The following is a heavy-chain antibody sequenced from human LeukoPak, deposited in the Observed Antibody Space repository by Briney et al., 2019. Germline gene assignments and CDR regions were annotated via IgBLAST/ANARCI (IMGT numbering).Heavy chain of an antibody. V-gene: IGHV3-43*01. CDR1: GFSFDDYT. CDR2: INWDGGST. CDR3: AKDLGKVIAAAGTSGFDT. J-gene: IGHJ4*01. D-gene: IGHD6-13*01. Sequence: GGPLRLSCAASGFSFDDYTMHWVRQRPGKGLEWVSLINWDGGSTYYADSVKGRFIISRDTSKNSLYLQMHSLSADDTAFYYCAKDLGKVIAAAGTSGFDTWGRGTLVTVSS.